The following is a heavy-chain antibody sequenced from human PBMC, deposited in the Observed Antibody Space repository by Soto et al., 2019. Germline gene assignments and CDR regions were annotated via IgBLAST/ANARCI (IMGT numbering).Heavy chain of an antibody. CDR1: GFTFSSYA. CDR3: AKARADYYGSGSPTDY. CDR2: ISGSGGST. V-gene: IGHV3-23*01. D-gene: IGHD3-10*01. J-gene: IGHJ4*02. Sequence: EVQLLESGGGLVQPGGSLRLSCAASGFTFSSYAMSWVRQAPGKGLEWVSAISGSGGSTYYADSVKGRFTISRDNSKNTLYLQMNSLRAEDTAVYYCAKARADYYGSGSPTDYWGQGTLVTVSS.